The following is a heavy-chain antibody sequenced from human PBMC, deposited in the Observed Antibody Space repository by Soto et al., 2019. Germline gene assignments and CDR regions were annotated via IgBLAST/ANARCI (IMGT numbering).Heavy chain of an antibody. Sequence: ASVKVSCKASGFTFTSSAVQWVRQARGQRLEWIGWIVVGSGNTNYAQKFQERVTITRDMSTSTAYMELSSLRAEDTAVYYCARVTVTAAVWFDYWGQGTLVTVSS. CDR2: IVVGSGNT. J-gene: IGHJ5*01. CDR1: GFTFTSSA. D-gene: IGHD6-13*01. V-gene: IGHV1-58*01. CDR3: ARVTVTAAVWFDY.